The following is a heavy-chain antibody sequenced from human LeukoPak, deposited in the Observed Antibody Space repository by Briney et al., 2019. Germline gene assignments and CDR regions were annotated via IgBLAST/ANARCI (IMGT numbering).Heavy chain of an antibody. CDR2: SYNSGST. V-gene: IGHV4-59*08. Sequence: PSETLSLTCTVSGGSISNYYWSWIRQPPGKGLEWIGYSYNSGSTTYNPSLRSRVTISVDTTKNQFSLKLTSVTAADTAVYYCAGPSKQLASWGQGTLVTVSS. CDR3: AGPSKQLAS. D-gene: IGHD5-24*01. CDR1: GGSISNYY. J-gene: IGHJ5*02.